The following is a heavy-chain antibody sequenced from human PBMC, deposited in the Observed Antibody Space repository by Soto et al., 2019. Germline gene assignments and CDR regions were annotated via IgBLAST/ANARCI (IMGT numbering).Heavy chain of an antibody. D-gene: IGHD2-8*01. J-gene: IGHJ4*02. CDR3: ARDFRTNCLFSFAY. CDR2: TYYRSKWYN. Sequence: PSQTLSLTCALSGNSVASNSAAWNWIRQSPSRGLEWLGRTYYRSKWYNDYAVSVKSRITINPDTSKNQFSLQLNSVTPEDTAVYYCARDFRTNCLFSFAYWGQGTLVPGSS. V-gene: IGHV6-1*01. CDR1: GNSVASNSAA.